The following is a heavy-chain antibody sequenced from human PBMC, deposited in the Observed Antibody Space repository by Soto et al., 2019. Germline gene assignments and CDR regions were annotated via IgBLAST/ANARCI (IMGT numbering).Heavy chain of an antibody. CDR1: GFTFSSYA. Sequence: QVQLVESGGGVAQPGRSLRLSCAASGFTFSSYAMHWVRQAPGKGLEWVAVISYDGSNKYYADSVKGRFTISRDNSKNTLYPQMNSLRAEDTAVYYCARDQGGWYKVGYGMDVWGQGTTVTVSS. V-gene: IGHV3-30-3*01. D-gene: IGHD6-19*01. CDR3: ARDQGGWYKVGYGMDV. CDR2: ISYDGSNK. J-gene: IGHJ6*02.